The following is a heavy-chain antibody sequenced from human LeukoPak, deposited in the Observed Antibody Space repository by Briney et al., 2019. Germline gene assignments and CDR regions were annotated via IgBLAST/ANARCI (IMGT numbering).Heavy chain of an antibody. CDR2: ISAYNGNT. D-gene: IGHD3-22*01. V-gene: IGHV1-18*01. CDR3: ARDRGYYYDSSGYYTLGY. J-gene: IGHJ4*02. Sequence: ASVQVSCQASGYTFTSYGIRWVQQAPGHGLEWTGWISAYNGNTNYAQKLQGRVTMTTDTSTSTAYMELRSLRSDDTAVYYGARDRGYYYDSSGYYTLGYWGQGTLVTVFS. CDR1: GYTFTSYG.